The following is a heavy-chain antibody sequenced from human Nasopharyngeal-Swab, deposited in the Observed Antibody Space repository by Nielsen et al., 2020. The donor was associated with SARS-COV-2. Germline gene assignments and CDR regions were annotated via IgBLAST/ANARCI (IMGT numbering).Heavy chain of an antibody. V-gene: IGHV3-53*01. J-gene: IGHJ4*02. CDR3: ADPPFSEY. Sequence: GESLKISCAVSGLTVSSTYVSWVRQAPGKGLEWVSVTKIGGTTHYADSVKGRFSISRDSSTNTLYLQMNSLRADDTAVYYCADPPFSEYWGQGTLVTVSS. CDR1: GLTVSSTY. CDR2: TKIGGTT.